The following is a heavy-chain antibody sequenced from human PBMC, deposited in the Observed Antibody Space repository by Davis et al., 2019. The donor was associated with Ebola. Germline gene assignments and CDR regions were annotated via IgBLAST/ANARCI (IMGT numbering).Heavy chain of an antibody. D-gene: IGHD3-3*01. V-gene: IGHV3-48*04. CDR1: GFTFSSYG. CDR2: VSGSGVNV. J-gene: IGHJ4*02. Sequence: PGGSLRLSCAASGFTFSSYGMTWVRQAPGKGLEWVSYVSGSGVNVHYAGSVEGRFTISRDNAKNSVYLQMNSLRAEDTAVYYCAHIPDYDFWSGPTPTIDYWGQGTLVTVSS. CDR3: AHIPDYDFWSGPTPTIDY.